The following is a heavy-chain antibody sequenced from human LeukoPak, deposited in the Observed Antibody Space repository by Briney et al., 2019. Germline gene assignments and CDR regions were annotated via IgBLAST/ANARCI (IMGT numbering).Heavy chain of an antibody. CDR3: ARHVATMIQNDDAFDI. J-gene: IGHJ3*02. V-gene: IGHV4-39*01. D-gene: IGHD3-22*01. Sequence: SETLSLTCTVSGGSISSSSYYWGWIRQPPGKGLEWIGSIYYSGSTYYNPSLKSRVTISVDTPKNQFSLKLSSVTAADTAVYYCARHVATMIQNDDAFDIWGQGTMVTVSS. CDR1: GGSISSSSYY. CDR2: IYYSGST.